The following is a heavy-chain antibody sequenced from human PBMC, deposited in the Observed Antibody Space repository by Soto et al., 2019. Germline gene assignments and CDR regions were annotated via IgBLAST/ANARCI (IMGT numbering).Heavy chain of an antibody. J-gene: IGHJ4*02. CDR1: GYTFTSHY. D-gene: IGHD3-22*01. CDR3: ERETYGRSCMAIDN. V-gene: IGHV1-46*04. Sequence: QVQLMQSGAEVKEPGASVMLSCKASGYTFTSHYVHWVRQAPGQGLEWVGIINPSSGHPTYAPNLPGRDSDSWEKSTSTVYLDLSGLRSDDPAVYYCERETYGRSCMAIDNWGQGNLVTVSS. CDR2: INPSSGHP.